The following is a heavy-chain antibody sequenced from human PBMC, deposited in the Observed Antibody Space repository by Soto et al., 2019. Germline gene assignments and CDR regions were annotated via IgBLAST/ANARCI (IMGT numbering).Heavy chain of an antibody. D-gene: IGHD6-19*01. CDR3: ARDGGSGRYGYYYYGMDV. V-gene: IGHV1-69*06. Sequence: SVKVSCKASGGTFSSYSISWVRRAPGQGLEWMGGIIPIFGTANYAQKFQGRVTITADKSTSTAYMELSSLRSEDTAVYYCARDGGSGRYGYYYYGMDVWGQGTTVTVSS. J-gene: IGHJ6*02. CDR1: GGTFSSYS. CDR2: IIPIFGTA.